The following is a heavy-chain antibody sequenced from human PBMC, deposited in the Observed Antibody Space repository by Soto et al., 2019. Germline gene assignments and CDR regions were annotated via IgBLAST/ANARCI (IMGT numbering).Heavy chain of an antibody. CDR1: GSSISSYY. J-gene: IGHJ6*02. V-gene: IGHV4-59*01. D-gene: IGHD5-18*01. CDR2: IYYSGST. CDR3: ARESGTAMVMDV. Sequence: PSETLSLTCTVSGSSISSYYWSWIRQPPGKGLEWIGYIYYSGSTNYNPSLKSRVTISVDTSKNQFSLKLSSVTAADTAVYYCARESGTAMVMDVWGQGTTVTVSS.